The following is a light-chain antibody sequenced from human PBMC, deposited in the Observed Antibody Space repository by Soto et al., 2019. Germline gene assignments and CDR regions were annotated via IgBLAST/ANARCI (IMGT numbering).Light chain of an antibody. CDR2: EVS. V-gene: IGLV2-14*01. CDR3: CSYTPSTTLNV. CDR1: SSDVGGYNY. Sequence: QSALTQPASVSGSHGQSITISCTGTSSDVGGYNYVSWYQQHPGKAPKLMIYEVSNRPSGVSNRFSASKSGNTASLTISGLQAEDEADYYCCSYTPSTTLNVFGTGTKLTVL. J-gene: IGLJ1*01.